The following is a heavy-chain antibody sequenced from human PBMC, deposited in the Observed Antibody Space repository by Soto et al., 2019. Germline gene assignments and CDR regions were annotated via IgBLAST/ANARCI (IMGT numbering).Heavy chain of an antibody. CDR2: ISYDGSNK. D-gene: IGHD5-12*01. Sequence: QVQLVESGGGVVQPGRSLRLSCAASGFTFSSYGMHWVRQAPGKGLEWVAVISYDGSNKYYADSVKGRFTISRDNSKNTLYLQMNSLRAEDTAVYYCAKDWRDGYNRYFDYWGQGTLVTVSS. CDR3: AKDWRDGYNRYFDY. J-gene: IGHJ4*02. CDR1: GFTFSSYG. V-gene: IGHV3-30*18.